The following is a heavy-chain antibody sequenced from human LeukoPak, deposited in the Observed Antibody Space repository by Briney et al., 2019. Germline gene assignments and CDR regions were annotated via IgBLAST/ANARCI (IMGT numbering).Heavy chain of an antibody. Sequence: SETLSLTCAVYDGSFRGYYWSWIRQPPGKGLEWIGEINHSGSTNYNPSLKSRVTISLDTSKSQFSLKVRYVTAADTAVYYCARSYYYGSGYYYYYYMDVWGKGTTVTISS. CDR2: INHSGST. CDR1: DGSFRGYY. V-gene: IGHV4-34*01. D-gene: IGHD3-10*01. CDR3: ARSYYYGSGYYYYYYMDV. J-gene: IGHJ6*03.